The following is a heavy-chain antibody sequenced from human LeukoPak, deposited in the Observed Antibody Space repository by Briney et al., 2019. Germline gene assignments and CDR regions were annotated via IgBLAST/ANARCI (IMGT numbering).Heavy chain of an antibody. J-gene: IGHJ6*02. CDR1: GFTFTSSA. CDR3: AAWAGYSYNYGMDV. D-gene: IGHD3/OR15-3a*01. V-gene: IGHV1-58*01. CDR2: IVVGSGNT. Sequence: GASVNVSCTASGFTFTSSAVQWVRQARGQRLEWIGWIVVGSGNTNYAQKFQERVTITRDMSTSTAYMELSSLRSEDTAVYYCAAWAGYSYNYGMDVWGQGTTVTVSS.